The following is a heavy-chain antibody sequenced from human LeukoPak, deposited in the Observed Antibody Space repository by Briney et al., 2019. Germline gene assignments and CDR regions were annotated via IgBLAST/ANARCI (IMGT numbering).Heavy chain of an antibody. V-gene: IGHV3-23*01. Sequence: GGSLRLSCAASGFTFSSYAMSWVRQAPGKGLEWVSAISGSGGSTYYADSVKGRFTISRDNSKNTLYLQMNSLRAEDTAVYYCAKDREDNGSYYLNWFDPWGQGTLVTVSS. D-gene: IGHD1-26*01. J-gene: IGHJ5*02. CDR3: AKDREDNGSYYLNWFDP. CDR1: GFTFSSYA. CDR2: ISGSGGST.